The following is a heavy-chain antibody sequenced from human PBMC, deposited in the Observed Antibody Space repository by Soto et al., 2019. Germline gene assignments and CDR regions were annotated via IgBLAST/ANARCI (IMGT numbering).Heavy chain of an antibody. J-gene: IGHJ4*02. CDR2: IKSDGSST. Sequence: EVQLVESGGGLVQPGGSLRLSCAASGFLFSTYWMFWVRQVPRKGLLWVSRIKSDGSSTSYADSVKGRFTISRDNTKNTPNLQMTSQRAEDTAVYSCAIGGGDYNYFDHWGQGNLVTVSS. V-gene: IGHV3-74*01. D-gene: IGHD2-21*01. CDR3: AIGGGDYNYFDH. CDR1: GFLFSTYW.